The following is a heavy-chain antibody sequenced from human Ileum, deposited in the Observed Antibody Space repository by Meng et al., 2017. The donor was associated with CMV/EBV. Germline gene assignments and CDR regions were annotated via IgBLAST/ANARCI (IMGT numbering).Heavy chain of an antibody. CDR1: GFTFSSYE. V-gene: IGHV3-48*03. CDR2: IGTSGRPI. Sequence: GESLKISCAASGFTFSSYEFNWVRQAPGKGLEWLSFIGTSGRPIYYADSVKGRFTISRDNAKNLLYLQMNSLRAEDTAVYYCAREGTILFGEPRGWFDPWGQGTLVTVSS. D-gene: IGHD3-10*01. J-gene: IGHJ5*02. CDR3: AREGTILFGEPRGWFDP.